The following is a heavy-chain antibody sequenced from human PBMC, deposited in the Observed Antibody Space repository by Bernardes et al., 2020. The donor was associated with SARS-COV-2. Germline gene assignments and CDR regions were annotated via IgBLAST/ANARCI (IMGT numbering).Heavy chain of an antibody. D-gene: IGHD3-3*01. CDR1: GFTFSSYS. V-gene: IGHV3-21*01. J-gene: IGHJ4*02. CDR2: ISSSSSYI. Sequence: GGSLRLSCAASGFTFSSYSMNWVRQAPGKGLEWVSSISSSSSYIYYADSVKGRFTISRDNAKNSLYLQMNSLRAEDTAVYYCARDLASPIFGVVITGKPFDYWGQGTLVTVSS. CDR3: ARDLASPIFGVVITGKPFDY.